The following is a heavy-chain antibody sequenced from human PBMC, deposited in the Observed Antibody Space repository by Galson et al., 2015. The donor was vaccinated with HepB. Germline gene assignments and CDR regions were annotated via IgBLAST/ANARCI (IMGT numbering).Heavy chain of an antibody. V-gene: IGHV1-69*13. CDR1: GGTFSNYA. CDR3: AREPLSGGSCFDY. CDR2: IIPIFGTA. Sequence: SVKVSCKASGGTFSNYAISWVRQAPGQGLEWMGGIIPIFGTANYAQKFQGRVTITADESTSTAYMELSSLRSEDTAVYYCAREPLSGGSCFDYWGQGTLVTVSS. J-gene: IGHJ4*02. D-gene: IGHD2-15*01.